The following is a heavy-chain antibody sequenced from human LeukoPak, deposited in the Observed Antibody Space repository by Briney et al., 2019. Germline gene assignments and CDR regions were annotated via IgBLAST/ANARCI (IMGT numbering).Heavy chain of an antibody. Sequence: GGSLRLSCAASGFTFSTYNMNWVRQAPGKGLEWVANIKQDGSEKYYVDSVKGRFTISRDNAKNSLYLQMNSLRAEDTAVYYCARDAQYYDFWSGYYDYYYYMDVWGKGTTVTVSS. D-gene: IGHD3-3*01. CDR1: GFTFSTYN. CDR2: IKQDGSEK. V-gene: IGHV3-7*01. CDR3: ARDAQYYDFWSGYYDYYYYMDV. J-gene: IGHJ6*03.